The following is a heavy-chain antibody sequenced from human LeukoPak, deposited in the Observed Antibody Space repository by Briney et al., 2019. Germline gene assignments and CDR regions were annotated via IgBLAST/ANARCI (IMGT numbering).Heavy chain of an antibody. V-gene: IGHV3-9*01. J-gene: IGHJ6*02. Sequence: GGSLRLSCAASGFTFDDYAMHWVRQAPGKGLEWVSGISWNSGSIGYADSVKGRFTISRDNAKNSLYLQMNSLRPEDTALYYCAKHLRATNTYIFFGLDVWGQGTTVTVSS. CDR3: AKHLRATNTYIFFGLDV. CDR1: GFTFDDYA. D-gene: IGHD1-26*01. CDR2: ISWNSGSI.